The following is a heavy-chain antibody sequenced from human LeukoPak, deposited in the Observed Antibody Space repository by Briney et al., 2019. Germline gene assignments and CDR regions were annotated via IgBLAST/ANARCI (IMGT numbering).Heavy chain of an antibody. CDR3: ARDSGQQLAIDY. CDR2: ISYDGSNK. J-gene: IGHJ4*02. V-gene: IGHV3-30*03. Sequence: GGSLRLSCAASGFTFSSYGMHWVRQAPGKGLEWVAVISYDGSNKYYADSVKGRFTISRDNSKNTLYLQMNSLRAEDTAVYYCARDSGQQLAIDYWGQGTLVTVSS. CDR1: GFTFSSYG. D-gene: IGHD6-13*01.